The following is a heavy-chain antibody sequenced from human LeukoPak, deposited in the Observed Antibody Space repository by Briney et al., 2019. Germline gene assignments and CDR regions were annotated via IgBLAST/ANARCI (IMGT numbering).Heavy chain of an antibody. CDR1: GFTFSSNG. CDR3: ARGLGARGVIGTHFDY. V-gene: IGHV3-30*02. D-gene: IGHD3-10*01. J-gene: IGHJ4*02. Sequence: GGSLTLSCAASGFTFSSNGMHWVRQAPGGGLEWVAFIRDDGKIKFYADSVKDRFTISRDNSKNTVYLQMNSLRAEDTAVYYCARGLGARGVIGTHFDYWGQGTLVTVSS. CDR2: IRDDGKIK.